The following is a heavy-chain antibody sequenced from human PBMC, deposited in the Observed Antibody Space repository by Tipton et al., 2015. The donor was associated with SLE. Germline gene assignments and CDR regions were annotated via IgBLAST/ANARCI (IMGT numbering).Heavy chain of an antibody. D-gene: IGHD6-13*01. CDR2: IYTSGST. CDR3: AAREGSSWDYYYYYYYMDV. CDR1: GGSISSYY. J-gene: IGHJ6*03. V-gene: IGHV4-4*08. Sequence: TLSLTCTVSGGSISSYYWSWIRQPPGKGLEWFGYIYTSGSTYYNPSLKSRVTISVDTSKNQFSLKLSSVTAADTAVYYCAAREGSSWDYYYYYYYMDVWGKGTTVTVSS.